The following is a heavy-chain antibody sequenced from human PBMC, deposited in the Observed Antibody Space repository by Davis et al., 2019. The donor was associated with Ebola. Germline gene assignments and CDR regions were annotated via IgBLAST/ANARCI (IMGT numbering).Heavy chain of an antibody. CDR3: ATCRGDCGGAFDI. D-gene: IGHD2-21*02. CDR2: MSPNTGNT. Sequence: ASVKVSCKASGYTFTAYSINWVRQASGQRHEWMGWMSPNTGNTGLEQKFQGRLTMTRDTSISTAYMELSSLRSEDTAVYYCATCRGDCGGAFDIWGQGTMVTVSS. V-gene: IGHV1-8*02. J-gene: IGHJ3*02. CDR1: GYTFTAYS.